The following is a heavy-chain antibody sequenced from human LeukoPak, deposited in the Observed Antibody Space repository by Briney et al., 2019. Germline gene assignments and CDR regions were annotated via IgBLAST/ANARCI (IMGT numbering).Heavy chain of an antibody. CDR1: GGSFSSYY. J-gene: IGHJ6*03. D-gene: IGHD5-18*01. CDR3: ARTTEGGYTYDYFYYYYMDV. V-gene: IGHV4-59*10. CDR2: IYTSGST. Sequence: PSETLSLTCAVYGGSFSSYYWSWIRQPAGKGLEWIGRIYTSGSTNYNPSLKSRVTMSVDTSKNQFSLKLSSVTAADTAVYYCARTTEGGYTYDYFYYYYMDVWGKGTTVTISS.